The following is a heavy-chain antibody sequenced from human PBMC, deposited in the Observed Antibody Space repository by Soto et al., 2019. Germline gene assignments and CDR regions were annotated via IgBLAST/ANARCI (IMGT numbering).Heavy chain of an antibody. CDR1: GGSLSDAGPY. CDR3: VRIRYQLPSSVLWLDP. V-gene: IGHV4-34*01. D-gene: IGHD3-16*01. Sequence: KPSETLSLTCSVSGGSLSDAGPYWSWIRQSPGKGLEWIGEINHVGGTNYNPSLKSRVTMSVDTSQNQFSLRLISVTAADTAMYFCVRIRYQLPSSVLWLDPWGQGTPVTVSS. CDR2: INHVGGT. J-gene: IGHJ5*02.